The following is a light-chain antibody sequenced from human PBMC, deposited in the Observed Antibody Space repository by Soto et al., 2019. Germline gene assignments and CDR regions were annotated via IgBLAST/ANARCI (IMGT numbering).Light chain of an antibody. CDR3: RAWDFTTKSYV. CDR1: KLGNKY. CDR2: QDT. J-gene: IGLJ1*01. V-gene: IGLV3-1*01. Sequence: SYELTQPPSVSVSPGQTASITCSGDKLGNKYISWYQKKPGQSPLRVVYQDTQRPSWIPERFAGSNSGNTATLTISGTQAMEEAEYYCRAWDFTTKSYVFAAGTKVTVL.